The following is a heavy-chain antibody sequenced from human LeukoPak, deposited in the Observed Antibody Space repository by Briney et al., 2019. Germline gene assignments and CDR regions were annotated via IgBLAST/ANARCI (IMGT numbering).Heavy chain of an antibody. CDR3: ARDHPDGSGTK. D-gene: IGHD3-10*01. J-gene: IGHJ4*02. CDR1: GGSISSGSYY. V-gene: IGHV4-61*02. CDR2: IYTSGST. Sequence: SETLSLTCTVSGGSISSGSYYWSWIRQPAGKGLEWIGRIYTSGSTNYNPSLKSRVTISVDTSKNQFSPKLSSVTAADTAVYYCARDHPDGSGTKWGQGTLVTVSS.